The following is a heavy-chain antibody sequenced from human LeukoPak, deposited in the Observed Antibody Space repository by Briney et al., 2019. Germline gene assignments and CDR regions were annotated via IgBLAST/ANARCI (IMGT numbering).Heavy chain of an antibody. CDR1: GFTFSSYE. V-gene: IGHV3-48*03. D-gene: IGHD1-26*01. J-gene: IGHJ6*02. CDR2: ISSSGSTI. CDR3: ARDSESYSPLGYYYYGMDV. Sequence: GGSLRLSCAASGFTFSSYEMNWVRQAPGKGLEWVSYISSSGSTIYYADSVKGRFTISRDNAKNSLYLQMNSLRAEDTAVYYCARDSESYSPLGYYYYGMDVWGQGTTVTVSS.